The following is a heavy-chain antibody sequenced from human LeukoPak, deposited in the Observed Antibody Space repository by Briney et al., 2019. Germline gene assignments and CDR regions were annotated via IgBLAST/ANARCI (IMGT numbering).Heavy chain of an antibody. CDR3: ARRKVAATRNWFDP. Sequence: ASVKVSCKASGYTFTGYYMHWVRQAPGHGLEWMGWINPNSGGTNYAQKLQGSVTMTRDTSISTAYMELSRLRSDDTAVYYCARRKVAATRNWFDPWGQGTLVTVSS. CDR1: GYTFTGYY. V-gene: IGHV1-2*02. D-gene: IGHD2-15*01. CDR2: INPNSGGT. J-gene: IGHJ5*02.